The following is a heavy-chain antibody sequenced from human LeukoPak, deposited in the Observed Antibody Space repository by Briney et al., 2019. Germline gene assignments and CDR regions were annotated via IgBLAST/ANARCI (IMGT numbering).Heavy chain of an antibody. CDR1: GGSFSDYY. J-gene: IGHJ6*03. Sequence: PSETLSLTCAVYGGSFSDYYWNWIRQPPGKGLEWIGEINHGGSINYNPSLKSRVTISVDTSKNQFSLKLSSVTAADTAVYYCASRGDSYGYEPYYYYHMDVWGKGTTVTVSS. CDR3: ASRGDSYGYEPYYYYHMDV. CDR2: INHGGSI. D-gene: IGHD5-18*01. V-gene: IGHV4-34*01.